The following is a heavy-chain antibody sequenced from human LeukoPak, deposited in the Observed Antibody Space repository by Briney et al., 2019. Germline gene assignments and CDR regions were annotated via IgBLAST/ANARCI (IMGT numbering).Heavy chain of an antibody. CDR2: IYPGDSKT. J-gene: IGHJ4*02. D-gene: IGHD1-7*01. CDR3: ARLNPLNYADY. CDR1: GYHFATYW. V-gene: IGHV5-51*01. Sequence: GESLKISCKGSGYHFATYWIGWVRQMPGKGLEGMGIIYPGDSKTRYGPSFQGQVTISADKSISTAYLQWGSLRASDTAIYYCARLNPLNYADYWGQGALVTVSS.